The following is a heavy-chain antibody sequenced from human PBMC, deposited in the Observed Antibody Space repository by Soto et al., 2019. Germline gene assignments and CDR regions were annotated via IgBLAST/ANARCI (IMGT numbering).Heavy chain of an antibody. J-gene: IGHJ4*02. CDR1: GFTFTNYA. V-gene: IGHV3-23*01. D-gene: IGHD3-3*01. Sequence: EVQLSESGGDLRQPGGSLRLSCAASGFTFTNYAMTWVRQTPGKGLEWVSGISASGGLKYYADSVRGRFTVSRDNSKNILYLQMDNLRDEDTALYYCAKRPTDFWSGYWPSDYWGQGTLVTVSS. CDR2: ISASGGLK. CDR3: AKRPTDFWSGYWPSDY.